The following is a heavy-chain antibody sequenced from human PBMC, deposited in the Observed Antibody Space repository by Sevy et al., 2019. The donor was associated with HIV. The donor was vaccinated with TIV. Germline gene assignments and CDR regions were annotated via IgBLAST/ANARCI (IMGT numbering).Heavy chain of an antibody. J-gene: IGHJ3*01. CDR3: ARPYGSGSWEAFDL. D-gene: IGHD3-10*01. CDR1: GFTFNTYT. CDR2: ISSSSNYI. V-gene: IGHV3-21*01. Sequence: GGSLRLSCSASGFTFNTYTMNWVRQAPGKGLEWVSSISSSSNYIYYADSLKGRFTISRENAMNSLYLQLSSLRAEDTAVYYCARPYGSGSWEAFDLWGQGTMVTVSS.